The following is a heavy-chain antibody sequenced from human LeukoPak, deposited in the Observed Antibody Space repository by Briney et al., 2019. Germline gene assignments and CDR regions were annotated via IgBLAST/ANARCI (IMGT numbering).Heavy chain of an antibody. Sequence: ASVTVSCKASGYTFTGHYMHWVRQAPGQGFEWMGWINPNSGGTNYAQRFQGWVTMTRDTSITTAYMELSRLRSDDTAIYYCARDSNYDVLTASSFDIWGQGTMVTVSS. J-gene: IGHJ3*02. V-gene: IGHV1-2*04. CDR2: INPNSGGT. D-gene: IGHD3-9*01. CDR3: ARDSNYDVLTASSFDI. CDR1: GYTFTGHY.